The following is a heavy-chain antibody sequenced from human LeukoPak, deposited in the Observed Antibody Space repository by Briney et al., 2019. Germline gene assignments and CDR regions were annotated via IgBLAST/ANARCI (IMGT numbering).Heavy chain of an antibody. V-gene: IGHV3-53*01. CDR3: ARGETSSYDY. Sequence: PGGSLRLSCAASVFTVSNNFMSWVRQTPGKGLEWVSVIYTGGSTYYADSVKGRFTISRDNSKNTLYLQMKSLRAEDTAVYYCARGETSSYDYWGQGTLVTVSS. CDR1: VFTVSNNF. D-gene: IGHD2-2*01. CDR2: IYTGGST. J-gene: IGHJ4*02.